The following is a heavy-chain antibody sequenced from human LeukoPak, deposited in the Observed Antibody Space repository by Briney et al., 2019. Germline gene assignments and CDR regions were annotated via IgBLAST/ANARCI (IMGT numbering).Heavy chain of an antibody. D-gene: IGHD1-26*01. CDR2: ISWNSGSI. Sequence: PGGSLRLSCAASGFTFDDYAMHWVRQAPGKGLEWVSGISWNSGSIGYADSVKGRFTISRDNAKNSLYLQMNSLRAEDTALYYCAKEGGYGMDVWGQGTTVTVSS. J-gene: IGHJ6*02. CDR1: GFTFDDYA. CDR3: AKEGGYGMDV. V-gene: IGHV3-9*01.